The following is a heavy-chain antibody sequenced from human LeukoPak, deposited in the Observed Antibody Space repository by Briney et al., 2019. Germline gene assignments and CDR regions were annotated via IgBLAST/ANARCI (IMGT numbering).Heavy chain of an antibody. V-gene: IGHV3-21*01. J-gene: IGHJ3*02. Sequence: GGSLRLSCAASGVRLSSYSMNWVRQAPGKGLEWVSSVSNGGSFINYADSLKGRFTISRDNAKNSLYLQMNSLRAEDTAVYYCIAAATGAFDIWGQGTMVTVSS. CDR3: IAAATGAFDI. D-gene: IGHD6-25*01. CDR1: GVRLSSYS. CDR2: VSNGGSFI.